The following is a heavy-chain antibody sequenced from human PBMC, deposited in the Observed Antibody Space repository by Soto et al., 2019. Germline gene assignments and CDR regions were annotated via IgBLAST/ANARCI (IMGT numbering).Heavy chain of an antibody. CDR2: ISYDGSYK. J-gene: IGHJ4*02. V-gene: IGHV3-30-3*01. CDR1: GFTFSSYA. CDR3: ATTGGGILYYFDY. D-gene: IGHD2-15*01. Sequence: QVQLVESGGGVVQPGRSLRLSCAASGFTFSSYAMHWVRQAPGKGLEWVAVISYDGSYKYYADSVKGRFTISRDNSKNTLYLQMNSLRAEDTAVYYCATTGGGILYYFDYWGQGTLVTVSS.